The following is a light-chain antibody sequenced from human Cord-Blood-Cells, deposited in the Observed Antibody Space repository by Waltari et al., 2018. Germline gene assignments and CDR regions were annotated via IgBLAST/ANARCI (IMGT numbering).Light chain of an antibody. J-gene: IGKJ1*01. V-gene: IGKV3-15*01. Sequence: EIVMTQSPATLSVSPGERATLSCGASQSVSSNLAWYQQKPGQAPGLLIYGASTRATGIPARFSGSGSGTEFTLTISSLQSEDFAVYYCQQYNNWPGTFGQGTKVEIK. CDR2: GAS. CDR3: QQYNNWPGT. CDR1: QSVSSN.